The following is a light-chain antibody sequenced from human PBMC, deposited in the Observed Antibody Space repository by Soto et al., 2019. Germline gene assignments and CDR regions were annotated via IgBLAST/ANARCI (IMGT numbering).Light chain of an antibody. V-gene: IGKV3-11*01. CDR3: QQYGRSPST. J-gene: IGKJ1*01. CDR2: DAS. Sequence: EIALTQARATLALSPGERSKLSCRASQSVSSYLAWYQQKPGQAPRLLIYDASNRATGIPARFSGSGSGTDFTLTISSLEPEDFAVYYCQQYGRSPSTFGQGTKVDIK. CDR1: QSVSSY.